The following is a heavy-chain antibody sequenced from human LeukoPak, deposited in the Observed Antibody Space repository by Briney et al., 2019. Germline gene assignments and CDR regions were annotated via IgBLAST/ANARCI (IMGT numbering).Heavy chain of an antibody. D-gene: IGHD7-27*01. CDR2: INPSGGST. J-gene: IGHJ4*02. V-gene: IGHV1-46*01. CDR3: AREINWGYYFDY. Sequence: VASVKVSCKASGYTFTSYDIHWVRQATGQGLEWMGIINPSGGSTSYAQKFQGRVTMTRDTSTSTVYMELSSLRSEDTAVYYCAREINWGYYFDYWGQGTLVTVSS. CDR1: GYTFTSYD.